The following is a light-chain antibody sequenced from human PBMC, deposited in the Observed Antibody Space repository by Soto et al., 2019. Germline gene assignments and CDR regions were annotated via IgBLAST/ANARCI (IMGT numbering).Light chain of an antibody. V-gene: IGLV1-40*01. Sequence: QSVLTQPPSVSGAPGQRVTISCTGSSSNIGAYYGVHWYQQLPGTAPKLLIYGNINRPSGVPDRFSGSKSGTSASLAITGLQAEDEADYYCQSYDSSLSGGVFGGGTQLTVL. CDR1: SSNIGAYYG. J-gene: IGLJ3*02. CDR2: GNI. CDR3: QSYDSSLSGGV.